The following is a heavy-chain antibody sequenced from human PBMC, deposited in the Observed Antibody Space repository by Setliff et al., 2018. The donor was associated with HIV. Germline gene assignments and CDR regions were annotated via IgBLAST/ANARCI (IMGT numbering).Heavy chain of an antibody. CDR3: ARALKVAAACQHAFDI. Sequence: PSETLSLTCTVSGGSISSSSYYWGWIRQPPGKGLEWIGNIYHSGSTYYNPSLKSRVTISVDTSKNQFSLKLSSVTAADTAVYYCARALKVAAACQHAFDIWGQGTMVTVS. J-gene: IGHJ3*02. V-gene: IGHV4-39*07. D-gene: IGHD6-13*01. CDR1: GGSISSSSYY. CDR2: IYHSGST.